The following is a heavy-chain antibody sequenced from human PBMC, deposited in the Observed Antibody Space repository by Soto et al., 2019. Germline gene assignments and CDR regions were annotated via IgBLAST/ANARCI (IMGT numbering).Heavy chain of an antibody. J-gene: IGHJ4*02. CDR1: GFTFSSYG. Sequence: QVQLVESGGGVVQPGRSLRLSCAASGFTFSSYGMHWVRQAPGKGLEWVAVIWYDGSNKYYADSVKGRFTISRDNSKNTLYLQMNSLRAEDTAVYYWARDRVEQWLVRYFDYWGQGTLVTVSS. D-gene: IGHD6-19*01. CDR2: IWYDGSNK. V-gene: IGHV3-33*01. CDR3: ARDRVEQWLVRYFDY.